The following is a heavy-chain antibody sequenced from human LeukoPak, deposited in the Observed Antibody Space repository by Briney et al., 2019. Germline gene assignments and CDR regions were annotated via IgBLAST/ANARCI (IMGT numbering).Heavy chain of an antibody. J-gene: IGHJ4*02. Sequence: ASVKVSCKASGYTFTGYYIHWVRQAPGQGLEWMGRINPSNGDTKYAQKFRGRVTMTRDTYMTTAYMELNRLRFDDTAVYYCARFGDSGYDLNLDYWGQGTLVTVSS. D-gene: IGHD5-12*01. V-gene: IGHV1-2*06. CDR2: INPSNGDT. CDR1: GYTFTGYY. CDR3: ARFGDSGYDLNLDY.